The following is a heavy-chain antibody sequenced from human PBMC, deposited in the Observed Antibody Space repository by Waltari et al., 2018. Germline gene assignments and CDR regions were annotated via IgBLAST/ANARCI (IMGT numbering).Heavy chain of an antibody. J-gene: IGHJ6*03. CDR1: GFTFSTYG. CDR3: AKVDNYYHMDV. V-gene: IGHV3-30*02. Sequence: QVQLVESAVGVVQPVGSLKLSCGVSGFTFSTYGMHWVRQAPGKGLEGVAFIWQDGSNKYYADSVKGRFTISRDNSKNTLYLQMNSLRPEDTALYYCAKVDNYYHMDVWGKGTTVTISS. CDR2: IWQDGSNK.